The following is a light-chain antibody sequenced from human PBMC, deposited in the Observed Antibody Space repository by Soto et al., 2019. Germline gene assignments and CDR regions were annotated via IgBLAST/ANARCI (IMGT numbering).Light chain of an antibody. CDR1: SGHSSYA. CDR2: LNSDGSH. J-gene: IGLJ1*01. Sequence: QPVLTQSPSASASLGASVKLTCTLSSGHSSYAIAWHQQQPEKGPRYLMKLNSDGSHSKGDGIPDRFSGSSSGAERYLTISRLQSEDEADYYCQTWGTGTVYVFGTGTKVTVL. CDR3: QTWGTGTVYV. V-gene: IGLV4-69*01.